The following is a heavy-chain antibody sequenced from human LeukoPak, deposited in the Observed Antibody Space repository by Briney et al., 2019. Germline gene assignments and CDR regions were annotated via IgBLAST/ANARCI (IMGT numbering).Heavy chain of an antibody. CDR3: AKDFDSYGYVIDY. J-gene: IGHJ4*02. CDR2: IRYDGSNK. D-gene: IGHD5-18*01. Sequence: GGSLRLSCAASGFTFSSYWMSWVRQAPGKGLEWVAFIRYDGSNKYYADSVKGRFTISRDNSKNTLYLQMNSLRAEDTAVYYCAKDFDSYGYVIDYWGQGTLVTVSS. CDR1: GFTFSSYW. V-gene: IGHV3-30*02.